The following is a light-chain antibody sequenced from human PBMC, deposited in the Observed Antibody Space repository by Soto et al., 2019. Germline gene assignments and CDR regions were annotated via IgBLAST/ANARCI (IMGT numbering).Light chain of an antibody. CDR2: SND. Sequence: QSVLTQPPSASGTPGQSVIISCSGSSSNIGSNTVNWYQQLPGTAPKLLIHSNDQRPSGVPDRFSGSKSGTSASLAISGLQSEDEADYYCAAWDDSLNGPVFGGGTQLTVL. CDR3: AAWDDSLNGPV. CDR1: SSNIGSNT. J-gene: IGLJ2*01. V-gene: IGLV1-44*01.